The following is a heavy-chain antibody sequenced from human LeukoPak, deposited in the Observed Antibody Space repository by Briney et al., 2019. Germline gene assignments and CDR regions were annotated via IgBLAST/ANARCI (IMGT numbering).Heavy chain of an antibody. V-gene: IGHV4-61*02. J-gene: IGHJ5*02. CDR2: IYTSGST. Sequence: SQTLSLTCTVSGGSISIGSYYWSWIRQPAGKGLEWIGRIYTSGSTNYNPSLKSRVTISVDTSKNQFSLKLSSVTAADTAVYYCARADGPGRFDPWGQGTLVTVSS. CDR1: GGSISIGSYY. D-gene: IGHD5-24*01. CDR3: ARADGPGRFDP.